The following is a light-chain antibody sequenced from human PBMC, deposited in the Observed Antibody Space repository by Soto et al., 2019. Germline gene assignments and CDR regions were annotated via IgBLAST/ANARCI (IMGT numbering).Light chain of an antibody. V-gene: IGLV2-14*03. CDR1: SSNIGSNT. Sequence: QSVLTQPPSACGTPGQRVTISCSGSSSNIGSNTVNWYQQYPGKAPKLMICDVSNRPSGVSNRFSGSKSGNTASLTISGLQAEDEADYYCSAFTGTSYVFGTGTKVTVL. CDR2: DVS. CDR3: SAFTGTSYV. J-gene: IGLJ1*01.